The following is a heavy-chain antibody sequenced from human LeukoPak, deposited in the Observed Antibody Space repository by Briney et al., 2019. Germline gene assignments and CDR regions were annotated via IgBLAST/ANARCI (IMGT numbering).Heavy chain of an antibody. V-gene: IGHV4-31*03. Sequence: SETLSLTCTVSGGSISSGGYYWSWIRQHPGKGLEWIGYIYYSGSTYYNPSLKSRVTKSVDTSKNQFSLKLSSVTAADTAVYYCARESPTGYFDYWGQGTLVTVSS. J-gene: IGHJ4*02. CDR1: GGSISSGGYY. CDR2: IYYSGST. CDR3: ARESPTGYFDY.